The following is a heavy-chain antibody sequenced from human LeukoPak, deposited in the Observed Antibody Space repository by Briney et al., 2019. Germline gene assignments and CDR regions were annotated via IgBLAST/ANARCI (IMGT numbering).Heavy chain of an antibody. Sequence: GGSLRLSCAASGFIFSSYDMNWVRQAPGKGLEWVSYISSSGSTIYYADSVKGRFTISRDNAKNSLSLQMISLRAEDTAVYYCARDRYYYDSSAYYEIDYWGQGTLVTVSS. CDR2: ISSSGSTI. CDR3: ARDRYYYDSSAYYEIDY. CDR1: GFIFSSYD. D-gene: IGHD3-22*01. J-gene: IGHJ4*02. V-gene: IGHV3-48*03.